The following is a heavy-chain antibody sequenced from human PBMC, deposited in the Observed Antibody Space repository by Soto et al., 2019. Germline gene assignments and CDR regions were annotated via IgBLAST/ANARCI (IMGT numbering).Heavy chain of an antibody. D-gene: IGHD1-26*01. Sequence: ETLSLTCAVYGGSFRGYYWSWIRQPPGKGLEWVSAISGSGGSTYYADSVKGRFTISRDNAKNTVYLQMNSLRAEDTAVYYCVRDDIGVGIDYWGLGTLVTVSS. CDR3: VRDDIGVGIDY. CDR1: GGSFRGYY. J-gene: IGHJ4*02. V-gene: IGHV3-23*01. CDR2: ISGSGGST.